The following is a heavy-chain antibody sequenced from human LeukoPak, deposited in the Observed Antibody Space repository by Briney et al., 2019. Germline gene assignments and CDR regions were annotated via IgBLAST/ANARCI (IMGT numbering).Heavy chain of an antibody. V-gene: IGHV4-31*03. Sequence: SETLSFTCTVSGGSISSGGYYWSWIRQHPGKGLEWIGYIYYSGTTYYNPSLKSRVSISVDTSKNQFSLKLNSVTAADTAVYYCARSPDDAFDIWGQGTMVTVSS. J-gene: IGHJ3*02. CDR3: ARSPDDAFDI. CDR1: GGSISSGGYY. CDR2: IYYSGTT.